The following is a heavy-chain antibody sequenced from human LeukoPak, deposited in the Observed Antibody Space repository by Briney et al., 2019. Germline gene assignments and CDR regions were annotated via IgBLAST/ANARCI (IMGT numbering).Heavy chain of an antibody. CDR1: GGSFSGYY. J-gene: IGHJ6*03. D-gene: IGHD3-10*01. CDR2: INHSGST. V-gene: IGHV4-34*01. CDR3: ARTRRYYYYGSGSYYTPIYYYYYMDV. Sequence: SSETLSLTCAVYGGSFSGYYWSWIRQPPGKGLEWIGEINHSGSTNYNPSLKSRVTISVDTSRNQFSLKLSSVTAADTAVYYCARTRRYYYYGSGSYYTPIYYYYYMDVWGKGTTVTISS.